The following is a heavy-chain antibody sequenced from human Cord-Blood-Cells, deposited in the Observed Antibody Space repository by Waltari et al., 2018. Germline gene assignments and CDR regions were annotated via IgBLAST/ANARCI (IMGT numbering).Heavy chain of an antibody. CDR1: GYSISSGYY. J-gene: IGHJ2*01. CDR2: IYHSGST. D-gene: IGHD6-6*01. CDR3: ASIGTRHWYFDL. V-gene: IGHV4-38-2*01. Sequence: QVQLQESGPGLVKPSETLSLTCAVSGYSISSGYYWGWIRQPPGKGLEWIGSIYHSGSTSSNPSLKIRVTISVDTSKHQFSLQLSSVTAADTAVYYCASIGTRHWYFDLWGRGTLVTVSS.